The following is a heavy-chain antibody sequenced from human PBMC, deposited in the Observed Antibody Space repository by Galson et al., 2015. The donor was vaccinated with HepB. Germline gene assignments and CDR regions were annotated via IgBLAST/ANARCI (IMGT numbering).Heavy chain of an antibody. V-gene: IGHV3-23*01. Sequence: SLRLSCAASGFTFSSYAMSWVRQAPGKGLEWVSAISGSGGSTYYTDSVKGRFTISRDNSKNTLYLQMNSLRAEDTAVYYCAKDRPKLWFGESSYYYYGMDVWGQGTTVTVSS. CDR2: ISGSGGST. CDR1: GFTFSSYA. J-gene: IGHJ6*02. CDR3: AKDRPKLWFGESSYYYYGMDV. D-gene: IGHD3-10*01.